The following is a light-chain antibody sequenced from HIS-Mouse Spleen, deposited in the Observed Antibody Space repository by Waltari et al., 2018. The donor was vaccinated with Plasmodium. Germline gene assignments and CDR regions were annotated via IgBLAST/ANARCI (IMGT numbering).Light chain of an antibody. J-gene: IGKJ2*01. Sequence: EIVLRQSPDTLSLSPVERATLSCRASQSVSSYLAWYQQKPGQAPRLLIYDASNRATGIPARFSGSGSGTDFTLTISSLEPEDFAFYYCQQRSNWPLYTFGQGTKLEIK. CDR3: QQRSNWPLYT. V-gene: IGKV3-11*01. CDR2: DAS. CDR1: QSVSSY.